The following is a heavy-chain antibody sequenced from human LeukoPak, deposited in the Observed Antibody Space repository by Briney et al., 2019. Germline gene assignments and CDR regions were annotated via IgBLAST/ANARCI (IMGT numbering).Heavy chain of an antibody. J-gene: IGHJ6*02. CDR1: GGTFSSYA. V-gene: IGHV1-3*01. D-gene: IGHD1-26*01. CDR2: INAGNDNT. CDR3: ARRKSGSYYYYYGMDV. Sequence: ASVKVSCKASGGTFSSYAISWVRQAPGQRLEWMGWINAGNDNTKYSQKFQDRVTITRDTSASTAYMELSSLRSEDTAVYYCARRKSGSYYYYYGMDVWGQGTTVTVSS.